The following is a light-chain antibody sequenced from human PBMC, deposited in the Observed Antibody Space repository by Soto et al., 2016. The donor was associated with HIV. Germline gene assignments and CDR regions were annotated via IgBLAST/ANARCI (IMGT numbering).Light chain of an antibody. J-gene: IGLJ2*01. CDR1: NIGSRS. V-gene: IGLV3-21*03. Sequence: SYELTQPPSVSVAPGKTARITCGGNNIGSRSVHWYQQKPGQAPVLVVYDDSDRPSGIPDRFSGSNSGNTATPTIYRVEAGDEADYYCQVWDSSSDHSGVFGGGTKLTVL. CDR2: DDS. CDR3: QVWDSSSDHSGV.